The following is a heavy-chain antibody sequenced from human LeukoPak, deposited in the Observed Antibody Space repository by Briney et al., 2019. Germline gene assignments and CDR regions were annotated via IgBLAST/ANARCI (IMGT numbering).Heavy chain of an antibody. J-gene: IGHJ4*02. Sequence: ASVKVSCKASGYTFTGYYMHWVRQAPGQGLEWMGWINPNSGDTKYAQKFQGRVTMTRDTSISTAYMELSRLRSDDTALYYCATQRGSYLWGTDFDFWGQGTLVTVPS. CDR1: GYTFTGYY. CDR2: INPNSGDT. CDR3: ATQRGSYLWGTDFDF. D-gene: IGHD3-16*01. V-gene: IGHV1-2*02.